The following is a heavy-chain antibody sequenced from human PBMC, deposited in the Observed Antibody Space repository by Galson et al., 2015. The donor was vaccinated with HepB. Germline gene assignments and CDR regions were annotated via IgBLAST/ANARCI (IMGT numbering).Heavy chain of an antibody. CDR2: ISANSGEI. D-gene: IGHD4-17*01. J-gene: IGHJ4*02. CDR1: GSTFSNYA. V-gene: IGHV3-23*01. Sequence: SLRLSCAASGSTFSNYAMAWVRQAPGKGLEWVSTISANSGEIHFVDSVKGRFTISRDNSKNTLYLQMNSLRAEDTAVYFCVRQAYAPFFEDWGQGTLVTVSS. CDR3: VRQAYAPFFED.